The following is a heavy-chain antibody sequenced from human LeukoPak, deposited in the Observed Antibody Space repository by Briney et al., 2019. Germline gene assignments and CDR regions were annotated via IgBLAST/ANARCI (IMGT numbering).Heavy chain of an antibody. Sequence: GASVKVSCKASGYTFTSYAMNWVRQAPGQGLEWMGWINTNTGNPTYAQGFTGRFVFSLDTSVSTAYLQISSLKAEDTAVYYCARDGRTYYDFWSGYFPFDYWGQGTLVTVSS. D-gene: IGHD3-3*01. J-gene: IGHJ4*02. CDR3: ARDGRTYYDFWSGYFPFDY. CDR2: INTNTGNP. CDR1: GYTFTSYA. V-gene: IGHV7-4-1*02.